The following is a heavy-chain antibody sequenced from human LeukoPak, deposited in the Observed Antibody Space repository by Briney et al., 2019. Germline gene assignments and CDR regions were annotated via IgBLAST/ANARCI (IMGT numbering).Heavy chain of an antibody. D-gene: IGHD1-26*01. CDR1: GGIFSGYA. Sequence: ASVKVSCKASGGIFSGYAISWVRQAPGQGLEWMGGIIPTFGTANYAQNFQGRVTITADESTSTAYMELSSLRSDDTAVYYCARDVAWVSGSYRHFDYWGQGTLVTVSS. CDR3: ARDVAWVSGSYRHFDY. CDR2: IIPTFGTA. V-gene: IGHV1-69*13. J-gene: IGHJ4*02.